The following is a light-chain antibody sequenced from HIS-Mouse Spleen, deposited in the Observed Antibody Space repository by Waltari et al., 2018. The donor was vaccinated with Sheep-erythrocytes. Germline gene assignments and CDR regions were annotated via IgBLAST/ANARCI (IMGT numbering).Light chain of an antibody. J-gene: IGLJ3*02. CDR3: VLYMGSGISV. V-gene: IGLV8-61*01. CDR1: SGSVSPSYY. Sequence: QTVVTQEPSFSVSPGGTVALTCRLSSGSVSPSYYPRWYQQTPGQAPRTLIYSTNTRSSGVPDRFSGSILGNKAALTITGAQADDESDYYCVLYMGSGISVFGGGTKLTVL. CDR2: STN.